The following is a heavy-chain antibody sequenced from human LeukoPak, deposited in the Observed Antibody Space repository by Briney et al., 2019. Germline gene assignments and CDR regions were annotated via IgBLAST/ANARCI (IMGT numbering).Heavy chain of an antibody. Sequence: SETLSLTCTVSGGSISSGGYYWSWIRQHPGEGLEWIAYIYYSGSTLYNPSLQSRVTISVDTSKNQFSLKLSSVTAADTAVCYCARYDFWSGYYHSFWGQGTLVTVSS. J-gene: IGHJ4*02. CDR3: ARYDFWSGYYHSF. CDR1: GGSISSGGYY. CDR2: IYYSGST. V-gene: IGHV4-31*03. D-gene: IGHD3-3*01.